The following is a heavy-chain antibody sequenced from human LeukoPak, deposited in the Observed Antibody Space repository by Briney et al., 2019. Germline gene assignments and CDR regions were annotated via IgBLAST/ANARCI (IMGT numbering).Heavy chain of an antibody. CDR3: ARGFQLLSPLDY. CDR1: GYTFTGYY. J-gene: IGHJ4*02. V-gene: IGHV1-2*02. CDR2: INPNSGGT. D-gene: IGHD2-2*01. Sequence: ASVTVSCKASGYTFTGYYMHWVRQAPGQGLEWMGWINPNSGGTNYAQKFQGRVTMTRDTSISTAYMELSRLRSDDTAVYYCARGFQLLSPLDYWGQGTLVTVSS.